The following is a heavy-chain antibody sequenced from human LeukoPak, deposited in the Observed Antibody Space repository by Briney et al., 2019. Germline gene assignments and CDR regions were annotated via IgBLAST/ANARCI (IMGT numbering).Heavy chain of an antibody. V-gene: IGHV4-59*01. Sequence: PSETLSLTCTVSGGSISSYYWSWIRQPPGKGLECIGYIYNSGSTNYNPSLKSRVTMSVDTSKNQFSLKLISVTAADTAVYYCARLKYSGYDHGVFDFWGQGTLVTVSS. CDR2: IYNSGST. CDR1: GGSISSYY. CDR3: ARLKYSGYDHGVFDF. D-gene: IGHD5-12*01. J-gene: IGHJ4*02.